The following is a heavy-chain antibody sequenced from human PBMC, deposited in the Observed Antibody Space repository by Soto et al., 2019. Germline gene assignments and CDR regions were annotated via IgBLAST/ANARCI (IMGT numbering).Heavy chain of an antibody. D-gene: IGHD6-6*01. J-gene: IGHJ5*02. CDR3: AKDLTRQLAYWLDP. CDR1: GFSFTGYY. CDR2: INAHSGGT. V-gene: IGHV1-2*02. Sequence: ASVKVSCKASGFSFTGYYIHGLRQAPGQGLEWMGWINAHSGGTEYAQKFQGRVTLTRDTSIATAYLTLTSLTSDDTALYYCAKDLTRQLAYWLDPWGQGTQVTVSS.